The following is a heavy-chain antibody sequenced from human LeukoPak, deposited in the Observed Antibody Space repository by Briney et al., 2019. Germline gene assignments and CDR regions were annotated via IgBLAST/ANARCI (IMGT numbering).Heavy chain of an antibody. D-gene: IGHD3-22*01. Sequence: GGSLRLSCAASGFTLTNAWMSWVRQAAGRGLEWVAVIHSGGSTYYADSVKGRFTISRDNSKHTLYLQMNSLRAEDTAVYYCARDYYGRGIDVWGQGTTVTVS. J-gene: IGHJ6*02. V-gene: IGHV3-66*01. CDR2: IHSGGST. CDR1: GFTLTNAW. CDR3: ARDYYGRGIDV.